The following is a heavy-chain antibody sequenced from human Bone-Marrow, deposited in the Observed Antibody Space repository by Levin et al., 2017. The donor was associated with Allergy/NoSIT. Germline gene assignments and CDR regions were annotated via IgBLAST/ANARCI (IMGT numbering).Heavy chain of an antibody. CDR2: IIPILGIA. D-gene: IGHD3-10*01. CDR1: GGTFSSYT. V-gene: IGHV1-69*02. J-gene: IGHJ5*02. CDR3: ARRPRLLWFGELQGFDP. Sequence: ASVKVSCKASGGTFSSYTISWVRQAPGQGLEWMGRIIPILGIANYAQKFQGRVTITADKSTSTAYMELSSLRSEDTAVYYCARRPRLLWFGELQGFDPWGQGTLVTVSS.